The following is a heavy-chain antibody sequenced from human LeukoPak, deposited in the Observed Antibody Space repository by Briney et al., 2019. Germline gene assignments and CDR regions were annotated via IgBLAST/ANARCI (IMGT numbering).Heavy chain of an antibody. V-gene: IGHV3-48*03. D-gene: IGHD6-19*01. CDR2: IGSSGSTV. J-gene: IGHJ4*02. CDR1: GFSFSSYE. Sequence: PGGSLRLSCAASGFSFSSYEMNWVRQAPGKGLEWVSYIGSSGSTVYYADSVKGRFTTSRDNAKNSLYLQMNSLRAEDTAVYYCAKDVHKAVAGTHYYWGQGTLVTVSS. CDR3: AKDVHKAVAGTHYY.